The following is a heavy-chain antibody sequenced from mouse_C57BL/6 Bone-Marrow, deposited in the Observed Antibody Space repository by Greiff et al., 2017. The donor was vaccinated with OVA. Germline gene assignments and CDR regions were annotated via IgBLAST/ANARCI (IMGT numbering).Heavy chain of an antibody. CDR1: GYTFTSYW. V-gene: IGHV1-50*01. D-gene: IGHD1-1*01. CDR2: IDPSDSYT. J-gene: IGHJ1*03. CDR3: ARDGPYYYGSSYGYFDV. Sequence: QVQLKQPGAELVKPGASVKLSCKASGYTFTSYWMQWVKQRPGQGLEWIGEIDPSDSYTNYNQKFKGKATLTVDTSSSTAYMQLSSLTSEDSAVYYCARDGPYYYGSSYGYFDVWGTGTTVTVSS.